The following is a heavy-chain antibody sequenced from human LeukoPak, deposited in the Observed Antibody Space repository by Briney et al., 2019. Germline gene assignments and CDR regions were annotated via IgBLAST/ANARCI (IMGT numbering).Heavy chain of an antibody. CDR1: GLSFANYA. V-gene: IGHV3-9*03. CDR2: ISWNSGSI. D-gene: IGHD5-12*01. Sequence: GGSLSLSCAASGLSFANYALHWVRQAPGKGLEWVSGISWNSGSIGYADSVKGRFTISRDNAKNSLYLQMNSLRAEDMALYYCEKDTVRRSSGLFDYWGQGTLVTVSS. J-gene: IGHJ4*02. CDR3: EKDTVRRSSGLFDY.